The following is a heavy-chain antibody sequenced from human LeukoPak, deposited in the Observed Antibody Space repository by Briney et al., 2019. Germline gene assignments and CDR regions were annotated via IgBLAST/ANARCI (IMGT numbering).Heavy chain of an antibody. V-gene: IGHV3-20*04. Sequence: GGSLRLSCAASGFTFDDYGMSWVRQAPGKGLEWVSGINWNGGSTVYADSVKGRFTISRDNAKNSLYLQMNSLRAEDTALYYCARGLVGATTSYYFDYWGQGTLVTVSS. J-gene: IGHJ4*02. CDR2: INWNGGST. CDR3: ARGLVGATTSYYFDY. CDR1: GFTFDDYG. D-gene: IGHD1-26*01.